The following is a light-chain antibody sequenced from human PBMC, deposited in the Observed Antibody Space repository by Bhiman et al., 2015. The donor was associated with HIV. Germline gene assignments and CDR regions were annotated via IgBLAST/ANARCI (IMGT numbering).Light chain of an antibody. CDR1: KLGDKY. Sequence: SYELTQPPSVSVSPGQTASITCSGDKLGDKYACWYQQKPGQSPVLVIYHDTKRPSGIPERFSGSNSGNTATLTISGTQAMDEADYYCQVWHSSSDDWVFGGGTKLTVL. CDR2: HDT. J-gene: IGLJ3*02. CDR3: QVWHSSSDDWV. V-gene: IGLV3-1*01.